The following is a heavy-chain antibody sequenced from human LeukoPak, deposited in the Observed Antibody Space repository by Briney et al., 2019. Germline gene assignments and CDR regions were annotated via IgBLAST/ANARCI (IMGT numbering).Heavy chain of an antibody. D-gene: IGHD3-10*01. J-gene: IGHJ3*02. CDR2: IYYSGST. CDR3: ARQSTGKSDAFDI. Sequence: PSETLSLTCTVSGGSISSSSYYWGWIRQPPGKGLERIGSIYYSGSTYYNPSLKSRVTISVDTSKNQFSLKLSSVTAADTAVYYCARQSTGKSDAFDIWGQGTMVTVSS. V-gene: IGHV4-39*01. CDR1: GGSISSSSYY.